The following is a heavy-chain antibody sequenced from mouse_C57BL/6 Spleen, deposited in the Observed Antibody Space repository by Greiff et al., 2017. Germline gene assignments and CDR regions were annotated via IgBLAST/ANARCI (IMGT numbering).Heavy chain of an antibody. CDR2: IDPETGGT. J-gene: IGHJ2*01. D-gene: IGHD1-1*01. CDR3: TRSIGEDYYGSSYHFAY. Sequence: QVQLQQSGAELVRPGASVTLSCKASGYTFTDYEMHWVKQTPVHGLEWIGAIDPETGGTAYNQKFKGKAILTADKSSNTAYMALRSLTSEDSGVYYCTRSIGEDYYGSSYHFAYWGQGTTLTVSS. V-gene: IGHV1-15*01. CDR1: GYTFTDYE.